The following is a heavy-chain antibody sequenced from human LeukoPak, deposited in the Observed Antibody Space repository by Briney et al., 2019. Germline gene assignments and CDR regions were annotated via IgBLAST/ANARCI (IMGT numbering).Heavy chain of an antibody. Sequence: AGGSLRLSCAVSGFTFSTYDMNWVRQAPGKGLEWVSSISSSGSNIYYADSVKGRFTISRDKARNSLYLQMNSLRADDTAVYYCARDTAVSGVVVISDAFDIWGQGTIVTVSS. V-gene: IGHV3-21*01. CDR1: GFTFSTYD. CDR2: ISSSGSNI. CDR3: ARDTAVSGVVVISDAFDI. D-gene: IGHD3-22*01. J-gene: IGHJ3*02.